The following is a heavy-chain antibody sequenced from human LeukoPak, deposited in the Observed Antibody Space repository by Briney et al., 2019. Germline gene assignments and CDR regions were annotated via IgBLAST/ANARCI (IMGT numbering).Heavy chain of an antibody. Sequence: SETLSLTCTVSGGSFSSGSYYWSWIRQPAGKGLEWIGRIYTSGSTNYNPSLKSRVTMSVDTSKNQFSLKLSSVTAADTAVYYCARENSSGYYSRWFDPWGQGTLVTVSS. J-gene: IGHJ5*02. CDR3: ARENSSGYYSRWFDP. CDR1: GGSFSSGSYY. D-gene: IGHD3-22*01. V-gene: IGHV4-61*02. CDR2: IYTSGST.